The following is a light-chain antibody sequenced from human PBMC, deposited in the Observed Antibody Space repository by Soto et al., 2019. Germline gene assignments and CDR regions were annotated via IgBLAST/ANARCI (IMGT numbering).Light chain of an antibody. J-gene: IGKJ2*01. V-gene: IGKV3-11*01. CDR1: QSVTFY. Sequence: EIVLTQSPATLSLSPGQRATLSCRASQSVTFYLAWYQQKPGQAPRLLIYDTSNRATGIPARFSGSGSGTEFTLTISSHEHGDFAVYYCQQRGTWPPTFGQGTKLEIK. CDR2: DTS. CDR3: QQRGTWPPT.